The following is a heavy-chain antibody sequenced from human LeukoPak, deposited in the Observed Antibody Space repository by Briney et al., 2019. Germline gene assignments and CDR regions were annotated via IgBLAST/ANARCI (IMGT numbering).Heavy chain of an antibody. CDR1: SYTFTNYA. J-gene: IGHJ4*02. V-gene: IGHV1-18*01. D-gene: IGHD3-10*01. CDR3: ARPRHYGSGSYYNGGYDFDY. Sequence: ASVKVSCKASSYTFTNYAFTWVRQAPGQGLEWMGWISAYNGNTNYAQKLQGRVTMTTDTSTNTAYMELRSLRSDDTAVYFCARPRHYGSGSYYNGGYDFDYWGQGTLVTVSS. CDR2: ISAYNGNT.